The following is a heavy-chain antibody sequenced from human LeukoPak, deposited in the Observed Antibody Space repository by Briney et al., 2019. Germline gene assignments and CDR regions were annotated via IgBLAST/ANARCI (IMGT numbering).Heavy chain of an antibody. D-gene: IGHD2-21*01. CDR1: GGSFSGYY. J-gene: IGHJ6*03. V-gene: IGHV4-34*01. CDR3: ARVDWLANHYYYMDV. Sequence: PSETLSLTCAVYGGSFSGYYWSWIRQPPGKGLEWIGEINHSGSTYYNPSLKSRVTISVDTSKNQFSLKLSSVTAADTAVYYCARVDWLANHYYYMDVWGKGTTVTVSS. CDR2: INHSGST.